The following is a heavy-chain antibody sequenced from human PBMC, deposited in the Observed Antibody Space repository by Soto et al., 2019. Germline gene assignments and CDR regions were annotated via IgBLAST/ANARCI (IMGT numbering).Heavy chain of an antibody. J-gene: IGHJ6*02. CDR1: GFTFSSYA. Sequence: PGGSLRLSCAASGFTFSSYAMHWVRQAPGKGLEWVAVISYDGSNKYYADSVKGRFTISRDNSKNTLYLQMNSLRAEDTAVYYSARESFLEWLPEYYYYGMDVWGQGTTVTVSS. D-gene: IGHD3-3*02. CDR2: ISYDGSNK. CDR3: ARESFLEWLPEYYYYGMDV. V-gene: IGHV3-30-3*01.